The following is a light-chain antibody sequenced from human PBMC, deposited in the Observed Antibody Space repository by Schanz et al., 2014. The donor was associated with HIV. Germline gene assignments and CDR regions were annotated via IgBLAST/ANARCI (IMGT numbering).Light chain of an antibody. Sequence: QSALTQPPSASGSPGQSVTISCTGTSSDVGGYKYVSWYQQHPGKAPKLMIYEVSKRPSGVPDRFSGSKSGNTASLTISGLQAEDEADYYCYSYAGSRVFGGGTKLTVL. V-gene: IGLV2-8*01. J-gene: IGLJ3*02. CDR1: SSDVGGYKY. CDR3: YSYAGSRV. CDR2: EVS.